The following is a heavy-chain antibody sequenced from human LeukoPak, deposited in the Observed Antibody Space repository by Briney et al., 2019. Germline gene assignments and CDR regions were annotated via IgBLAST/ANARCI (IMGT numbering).Heavy chain of an antibody. CDR1: GGSISSYY. J-gene: IGHJ6*03. V-gene: IGHV4-59*01. CDR2: IYYSGST. D-gene: IGHD3-3*01. CDR3: ARVGYDFWSGYPGYYYYYMDV. Sequence: SETLSLTCTVSGGSISSYYWSWIRRPPGKGLEWIGYIYYSGSTNYNPSLKSRVTISVDTSKNQFSLKLSSVTAADTAVYYCARVGYDFWSGYPGYYYYYMDVWGKGTTVTVSS.